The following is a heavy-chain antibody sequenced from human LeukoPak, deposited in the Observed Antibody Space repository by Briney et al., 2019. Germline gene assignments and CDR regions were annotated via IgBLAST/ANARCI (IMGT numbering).Heavy chain of an antibody. D-gene: IGHD1-26*01. CDR3: ARQAGGTVGDERDSFDI. J-gene: IGHJ3*02. Sequence: SETLSLTCTVSGGSIRNYYWSWIRQPPGMGLEWIGYVYNRGNTNYNPSLKSRLTISLDTSKNQLSLHLSSVTAADTAVYYCARQAGGTVGDERDSFDIWGEGTMVTVSS. V-gene: IGHV4-59*08. CDR1: GGSIRNYY. CDR2: VYNRGNT.